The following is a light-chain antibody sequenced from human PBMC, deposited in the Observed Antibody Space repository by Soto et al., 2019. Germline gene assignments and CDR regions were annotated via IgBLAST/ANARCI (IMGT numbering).Light chain of an antibody. V-gene: IGKV1-5*03. J-gene: IGKJ1*01. CDR2: KAS. Sequence: DIQMTQSPSTLSASVGDRVTITCRASQSISSWLAWYQQKPGKAPKLLIYKASSLESGAPSRFSGSGSGTAFTLTISSLQPDDFATYYCQQYNSLWTFGQGTKVEIK. CDR3: QQYNSLWT. CDR1: QSISSW.